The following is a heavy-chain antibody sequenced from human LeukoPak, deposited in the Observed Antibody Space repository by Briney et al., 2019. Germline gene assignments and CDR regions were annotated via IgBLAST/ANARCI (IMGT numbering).Heavy chain of an antibody. CDR1: GYXFSSYY. D-gene: IGHD1-1*01. V-gene: IGHV1-46*01. Sequence: ASVKVSCKASGYXFSSYYMHWVRQAPGQGLEWMGIINPSGGSTTYAQKFQGRVTMTRDTSTTTVYMELSSLKSEDTAVYYCARWTGTTGLDYWGQGTLVTVSS. J-gene: IGHJ4*02. CDR3: ARWTGTTGLDY. CDR2: INPSGGST.